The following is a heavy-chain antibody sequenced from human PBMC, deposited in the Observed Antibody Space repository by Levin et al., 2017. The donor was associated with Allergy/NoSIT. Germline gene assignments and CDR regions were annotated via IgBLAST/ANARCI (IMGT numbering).Heavy chain of an antibody. CDR2: ISSSGTTI. CDR1: GFTFSDFY. J-gene: IGHJ4*02. CDR3: ASRIAPGVPLSEY. Sequence: LSLTCAASGFTFSDFYMSWLRQAPGKGLEWVSYISSSGTTIYYADSVKGRFTISRDNAKNSLSLQMNSLRAEDTAVYYCASRIAPGVPLSEYWGQGTLVTVSS. V-gene: IGHV3-11*01. D-gene: IGHD6-13*01.